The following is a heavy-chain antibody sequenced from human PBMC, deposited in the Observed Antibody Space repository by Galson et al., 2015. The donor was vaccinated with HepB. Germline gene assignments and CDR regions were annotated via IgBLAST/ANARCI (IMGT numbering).Heavy chain of an antibody. D-gene: IGHD5-12*01. J-gene: IGHJ4*02. Sequence: SLRLSCAASGFTFSGSGIHWVRQASDKGLEWVGRVRIRPNNYATEFAASVKGRFTISRDDSKNTAYLEMNSLRIEDTAMYYCVRQRGDIVATMAYWGQGTLVTVSS. CDR1: GFTFSGSG. V-gene: IGHV3-73*01. CDR2: VRIRPNNYAT. CDR3: VRQRGDIVATMAY.